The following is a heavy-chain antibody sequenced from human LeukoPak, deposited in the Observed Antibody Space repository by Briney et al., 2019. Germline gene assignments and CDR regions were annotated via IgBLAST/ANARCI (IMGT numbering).Heavy chain of an antibody. Sequence: PGRSLRLSCAASGFTFSSYAMHWVRQAPGKGLEWVAVISYDGSNKYYADSVKGRFTISRDNSKNTLYLQMNSLRAEDTAVYYCASYASGSDWFDPWGQGTLVTVSS. CDR1: GFTFSSYA. CDR2: ISYDGSNK. D-gene: IGHD3-10*01. J-gene: IGHJ5*02. CDR3: ASYASGSDWFDP. V-gene: IGHV3-30*04.